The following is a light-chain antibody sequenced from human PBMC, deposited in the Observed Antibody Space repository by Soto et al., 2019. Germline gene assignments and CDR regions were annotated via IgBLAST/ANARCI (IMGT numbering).Light chain of an antibody. J-gene: IGKJ2*01. CDR3: QQYNKWPPYT. CDR1: QSVSSN. Sequence: EILMTQSPATLSVSPGERATLSCRASQSVSSNLAWYQQKPGRAPRLLIYGASTRATGIPVRFSGSGSGTEFTLTISSLQSEDFAVYYCQQYNKWPPYTFGQGTKVDIK. V-gene: IGKV3-15*01. CDR2: GAS.